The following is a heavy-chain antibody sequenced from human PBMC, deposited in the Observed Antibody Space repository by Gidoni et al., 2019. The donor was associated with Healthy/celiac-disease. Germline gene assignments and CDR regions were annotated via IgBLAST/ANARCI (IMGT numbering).Heavy chain of an antibody. D-gene: IGHD5-12*01. CDR1: GGSISSSSYY. J-gene: IGHJ4*02. V-gene: IGHV4-39*01. CDR2: IYYSGST. Sequence: QLQLQESGPGLVKPSETLSLTCTVSGGSISSSSYYWGWIRQPPGKGLEWIGSIYYSGSTYYNPSLKSRVTISVDTSKNQFSLKLSSVTAADTAVYYCARHSPGGEGDGYNYFEGDWGQGTLVTVSS. CDR3: ARHSPGGEGDGYNYFEGD.